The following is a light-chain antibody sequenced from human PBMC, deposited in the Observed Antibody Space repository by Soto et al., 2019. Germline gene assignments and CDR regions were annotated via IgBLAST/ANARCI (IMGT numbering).Light chain of an antibody. CDR1: QTIYSN. J-gene: IGKJ1*01. V-gene: IGKV3-15*01. Sequence: MTQSPATLSMTTGETAHLSIRASQTIYSNVAWYQQRPGQAPRLLIYRASTRATGIPARFSGSGSGTEFTLTISSLQSEDFTVYSCLQYHNLWAFGQGTKVDIK. CDR3: LQYHNLWA. CDR2: RAS.